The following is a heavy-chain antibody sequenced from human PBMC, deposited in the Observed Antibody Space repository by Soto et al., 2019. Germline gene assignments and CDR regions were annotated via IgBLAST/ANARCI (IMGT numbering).Heavy chain of an antibody. Sequence: GASVKVSCKASGYTFTRYAMHWVRQAPGQRPEWMGWINPGNGDTKYSEKLRGRVTFARDTSASTTYMELSSLRSEDTATYYCARNSYISGDDDSYYFDYWGQGTPVTVSS. V-gene: IGHV1-3*01. CDR3: ARNSYISGDDDSYYFDY. J-gene: IGHJ4*02. D-gene: IGHD2-21*02. CDR1: GYTFTRYA. CDR2: INPGNGDT.